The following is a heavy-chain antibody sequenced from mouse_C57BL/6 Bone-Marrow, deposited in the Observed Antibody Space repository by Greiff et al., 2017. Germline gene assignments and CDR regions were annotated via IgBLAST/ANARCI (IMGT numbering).Heavy chain of an antibody. J-gene: IGHJ2*01. V-gene: IGHV1-63*01. Sequence: VQLQQSGAELVRPGTSVKMSCKASGYTFTNYWIGWAKRRPGHGLEWIGDIYPGGGYTNYNEKFKGKATLTADKSSSTAYMQFSSLTSEDSAIYYCARCYYGNLDYWGQGTTLTVSS. CDR2: IYPGGGYT. D-gene: IGHD2-1*01. CDR1: GYTFTNYW. CDR3: ARCYYGNLDY.